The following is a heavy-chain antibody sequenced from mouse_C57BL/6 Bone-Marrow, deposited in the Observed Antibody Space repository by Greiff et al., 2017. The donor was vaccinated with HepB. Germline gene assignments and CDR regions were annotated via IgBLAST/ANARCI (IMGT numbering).Heavy chain of an antibody. Sequence: EVQLQESGPGMVKPSQSLSLTCTVTGYSITSGYDWHWIRHFPGNKLEWWGYISYSGSTNYKPSLKSRISITHDTSKNHFFLKLNSVTTEDTATYYCARGPHYYGRGYYYAMDYWGQGTSVTVSS. CDR1: GYSITSGYD. J-gene: IGHJ4*01. CDR2: ISYSGST. V-gene: IGHV3-1*01. D-gene: IGHD1-1*01. CDR3: ARGPHYYGRGYYYAMDY.